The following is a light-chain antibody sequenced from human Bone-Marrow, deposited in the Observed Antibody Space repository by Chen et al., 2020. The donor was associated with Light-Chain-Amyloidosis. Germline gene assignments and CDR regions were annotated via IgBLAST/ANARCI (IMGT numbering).Light chain of an antibody. CDR2: GAS. Sequence: EIVLTQSPGTLSLSPGERATLSCRASQSVSSSYLAWYQQERSQAPRVLIWGASNRATCIPDRFSSSESGTDFTLSIGRLVPEECSVYDCQRYDRSSWTFGQRTKVEIK. CDR3: QRYDRSSWT. V-gene: IGKV3-20*01. CDR1: QSVSSSY. J-gene: IGKJ1*01.